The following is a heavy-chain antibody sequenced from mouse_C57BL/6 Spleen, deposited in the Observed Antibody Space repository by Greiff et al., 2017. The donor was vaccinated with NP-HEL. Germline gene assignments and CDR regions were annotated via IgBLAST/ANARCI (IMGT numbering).Heavy chain of an antibody. J-gene: IGHJ2*01. Sequence: EVKVVESEGGLVQPGSSMKLSCTASFFPFLSSSLSFFLPFPSPFLSFFSPLNYSCLITYYLDSLKSRFIISRDNAKNILYLQMSSLKSEDTATYYCARNWAFDYWGPGTTLTVSS. CDR1: FFPFLSSS. V-gene: IGHV5-16*01. CDR2: LNYSCLIT. CDR3: ARNWAFDY. D-gene: IGHD4-1*01.